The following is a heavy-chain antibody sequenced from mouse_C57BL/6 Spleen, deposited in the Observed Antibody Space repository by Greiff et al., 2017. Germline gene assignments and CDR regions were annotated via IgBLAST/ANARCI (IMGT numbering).Heavy chain of an antibody. CDR3: ARHEEGIYYGNYRYFDV. CDR1: GYTFTEYT. J-gene: IGHJ1*03. CDR2: FYPGSGSI. V-gene: IGHV1-62-2*01. Sequence: VQLQQSGAELVKPGASVKLSCKASGYTFTEYTIHWVKQRSVQGLEWIGWFYPGSGSIKYNEKFKDKATLTADKSSSTVYMELSRLTSEDSAVYFCARHEEGIYYGNYRYFDVWGTGTTVTVSS. D-gene: IGHD2-1*01.